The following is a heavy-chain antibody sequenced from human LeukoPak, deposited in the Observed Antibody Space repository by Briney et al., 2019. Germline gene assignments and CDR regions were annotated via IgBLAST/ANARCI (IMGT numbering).Heavy chain of an antibody. V-gene: IGHV4-59*01. CDR3: ARGNGGNSGY. CDR1: GGSISSYY. Sequence: SDTLSLTCTVSGGSISSYYWNWIRQPPGKGLEWIGYIYYSGSTNYNPSLKSRVTISVDTSKNQFSLKLSSVTAADTAVYYCARGNGGNSGYWGQGTMVTVSS. J-gene: IGHJ4*02. D-gene: IGHD4-23*01. CDR2: IYYSGST.